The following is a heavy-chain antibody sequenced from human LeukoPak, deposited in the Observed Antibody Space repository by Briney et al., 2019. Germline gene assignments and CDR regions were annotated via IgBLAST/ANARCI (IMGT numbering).Heavy chain of an antibody. V-gene: IGHV3-23*01. CDR2: ISTNGGST. CDR3: VKGSAGSRPYYFDY. J-gene: IGHJ4*02. D-gene: IGHD6-13*01. Sequence: GGSLRLSCAASGFTFSIYAMSWVRQAPGEGVEWVSAISTNGGSTYFADSVKGRFTIPRDHSKNTLSLEMNSLRPEDTAVNYCVKGSAGSRPYYFDYWGQGTLLTVSS. CDR1: GFTFSIYA.